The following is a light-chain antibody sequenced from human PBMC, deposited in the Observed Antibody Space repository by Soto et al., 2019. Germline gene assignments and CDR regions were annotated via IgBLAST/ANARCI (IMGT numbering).Light chain of an antibody. J-gene: IGKJ3*01. V-gene: IGKV3-20*01. CDR2: GAS. CDR1: QSVSSNN. CDR3: QQYGRSPFT. Sequence: EIVLTQSPGTLSLSPGERATLSCRASQSVSSNNLAWYQQRPGQAPRVVIYGASTRATGIPERFSGSGSGTDFTLTISRLEPEYFAVYYFQQYGRSPFTFGPGTKVDIK.